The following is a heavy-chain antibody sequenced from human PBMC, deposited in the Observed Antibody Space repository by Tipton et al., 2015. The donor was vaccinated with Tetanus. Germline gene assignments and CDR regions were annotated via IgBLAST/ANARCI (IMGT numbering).Heavy chain of an antibody. CDR1: GYTFTSYY. J-gene: IGHJ4*02. V-gene: IGHV1-46*03. CDR2: INPSGGST. CDR3: ASSLEQWLVTDY. Sequence: QLVLSGAEVKKPGASVKVSCKASGYTFTSYYMHWVRQAPGQGLEWMGIINPSGGSTSYAQKFQGRVTMTRDTSTSTVYMELSSLRSEDTAVYYCASSLEQWLVTDYWGQGTLVTVSS. D-gene: IGHD6-19*01.